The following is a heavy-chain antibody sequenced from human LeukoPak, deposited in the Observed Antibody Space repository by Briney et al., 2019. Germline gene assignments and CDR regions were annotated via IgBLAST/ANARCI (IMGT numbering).Heavy chain of an antibody. CDR1: GFTVSTYA. Sequence: GGSLRLSCDASGFTVSTYAMSWVRQAPGEGLEWVSGLSGSGGSTWYADSVKGRFTISRDNSKTTVYLHMNSLRAEDTAVYYCAKFEGLCGSANTCYHFDCWGQGTLVTVSS. V-gene: IGHV3-23*01. D-gene: IGHD2-2*01. CDR2: LSGSGGST. J-gene: IGHJ4*02. CDR3: AKFEGLCGSANTCYHFDC.